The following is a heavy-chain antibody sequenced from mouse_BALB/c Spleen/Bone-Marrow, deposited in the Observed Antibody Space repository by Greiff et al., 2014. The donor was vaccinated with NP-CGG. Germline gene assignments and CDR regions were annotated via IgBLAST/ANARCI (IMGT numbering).Heavy chain of an antibody. V-gene: IGHV1-80*01. CDR2: IYPGDGDT. CDR3: ARGRISVDY. Sequence: VQLQQSGAELVRPGSSVKISCESSGYVFSTYWINWVKQRPGQGLEWIGQIYPGDGDTDHNGKFKDKATLAADKSSNTAYMQLSSLTSEDSAVYFCARGRISVDYWGQGTTLTVSS. D-gene: IGHD6-1*01. CDR1: GYVFSTYW. J-gene: IGHJ2*01.